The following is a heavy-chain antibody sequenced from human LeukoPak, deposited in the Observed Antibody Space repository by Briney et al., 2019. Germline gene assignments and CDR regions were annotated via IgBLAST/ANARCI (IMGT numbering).Heavy chain of an antibody. Sequence: GGSLRRSCAASGFTFSSYSMNWVRQAPGKGLEWVSSISSSSAYTYYADSVKGRFTISRDNAKNSLFLQMNSLRAEDTAVYYCARDLNAQIVVVAAFDCWGPGSLVTVSS. J-gene: IGHJ4*02. CDR2: ISSSSAYT. D-gene: IGHD2-15*01. CDR3: ARDLNAQIVVVAAFDC. CDR1: GFTFSSYS. V-gene: IGHV3-21*01.